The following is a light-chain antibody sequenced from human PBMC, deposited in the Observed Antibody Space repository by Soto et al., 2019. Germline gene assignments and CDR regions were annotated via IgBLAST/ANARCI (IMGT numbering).Light chain of an antibody. Sequence: IEMTQSPSSLSASVGERITITCRASQSMSLFLNWYQQKRGKAPKLXIYSASTLQSGVRSRFSGSGAGPDCTLTIASLQPEDAATYYCQQSYNLPWTFGPGTKVDNK. CDR1: QSMSLF. J-gene: IGKJ1*01. CDR3: QQSYNLPWT. CDR2: SAS. V-gene: IGKV1-39*01.